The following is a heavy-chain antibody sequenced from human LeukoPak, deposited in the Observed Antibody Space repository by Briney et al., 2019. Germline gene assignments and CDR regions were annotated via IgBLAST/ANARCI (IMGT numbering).Heavy chain of an antibody. CDR2: ISSSGSTI. Sequence: GGSLRLSCAASGFTFSDYYMSWIRQAPGKGLEWVSYISSSGSTIYYADSVKGRFTISRDNAKNSLYLQMNSLRAEDTAVYYCARDYSSSWYVLFDYWGQGTLVTVSS. CDR1: GFTFSDYY. CDR3: ARDYSSSWYVLFDY. J-gene: IGHJ4*02. V-gene: IGHV3-11*01. D-gene: IGHD6-13*01.